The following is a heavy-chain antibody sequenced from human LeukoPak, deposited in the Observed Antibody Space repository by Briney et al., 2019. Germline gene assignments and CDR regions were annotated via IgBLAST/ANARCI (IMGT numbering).Heavy chain of an antibody. CDR1: GGTFSSYA. D-gene: IGHD3-10*01. CDR2: IIPIFGTA. CDR3: ARDPLDGSGSYFGY. V-gene: IGHV1-69*06. Sequence: ASVKVSCKASGGTFSSYAISWVRQAPGQGLEWMGGIIPIFGTANYAQKFQGRVTITAGKSTSTAYMELSSLRSKDTAVYYCARDPLDGSGSYFGYWGQGTLVTVSS. J-gene: IGHJ4*02.